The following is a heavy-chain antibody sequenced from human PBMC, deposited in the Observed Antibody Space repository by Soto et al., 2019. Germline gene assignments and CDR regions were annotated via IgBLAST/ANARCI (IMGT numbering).Heavy chain of an antibody. D-gene: IGHD6-19*01. J-gene: IGHJ6*02. V-gene: IGHV1-46*01. CDR3: ARDYGIAVFPSYYYYYGMDV. CDR1: GYTFTSYY. Sequence: GASVKVSCKASGYTFTSYYMHWVRQAPGQGLEWMGIINPSGGSTSYAQKFQGRVTMTRDTSTSTVYMELSSLRSEDTAEYYCARDYGIAVFPSYYYYYGMDVWGQGTTVTVSS. CDR2: INPSGGST.